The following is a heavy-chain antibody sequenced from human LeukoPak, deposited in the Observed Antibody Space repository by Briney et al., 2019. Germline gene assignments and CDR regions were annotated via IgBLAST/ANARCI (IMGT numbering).Heavy chain of an antibody. V-gene: IGHV3-74*01. Sequence: GGSLRLSCAASGNYWMHWVRQVPGKGLVWVSHINSDGSWTSYADSVKGRFTISKDNAKNTVYLQMNSLRAEDTAVYYCVSFYETYWGRGPLVTVSS. CDR1: GNYW. CDR2: INSDGSWT. J-gene: IGHJ4*02. D-gene: IGHD2/OR15-2a*01. CDR3: VSFYETY.